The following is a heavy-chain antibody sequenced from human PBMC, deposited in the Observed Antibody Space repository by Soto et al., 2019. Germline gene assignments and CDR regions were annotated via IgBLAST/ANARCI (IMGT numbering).Heavy chain of an antibody. J-gene: IGHJ5*02. D-gene: IGHD6-19*01. CDR3: AKDRGIAVAARGWFDP. CDR1: GFTFSSYA. Sequence: EVQLLESGGGLVQPGGTLRLSCAASGFTFSSYAMSWVRQAPGKGLEWVSAISGSGGSTYYADSVKGRFTISRDNSKNTLYLQMNSLRAEDTAVYYCAKDRGIAVAARGWFDPWGQGTLVTVSS. CDR2: ISGSGGST. V-gene: IGHV3-23*01.